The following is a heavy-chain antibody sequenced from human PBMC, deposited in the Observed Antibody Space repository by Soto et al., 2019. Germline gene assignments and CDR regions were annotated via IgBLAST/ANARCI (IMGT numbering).Heavy chain of an antibody. J-gene: IGHJ5*02. D-gene: IGHD3-22*01. CDR2: ISSSSSYI. V-gene: IGHV3-21*01. Sequence: PGGSLRLSCAASGFTFSSYSMNWVRQAPGKGLEWVSSISSSSSYIYYADSVKGRFTISRDNAKNSLYLQMNSLRAEDTAVYYCARKAHLPGGYSPERGNWFDPWGQGTLVTVSS. CDR1: GFTFSSYS. CDR3: ARKAHLPGGYSPERGNWFDP.